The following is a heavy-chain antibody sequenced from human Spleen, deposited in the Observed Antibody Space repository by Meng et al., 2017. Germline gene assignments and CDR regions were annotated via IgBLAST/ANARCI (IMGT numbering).Heavy chain of an antibody. J-gene: IGHJ4*02. Sequence: QVHLQQWGAGLFKPSGTLSLNCAVSGGSISSSNWWSWVRQPPGKGLEWIGEIYHSGSTNYNPSLKSRVTISVDKSKNQFSLKLSSVTAADTAVYYCASVSNTADLHGDYWGQGTLVTVSS. CDR2: IYHSGST. CDR1: GGSISSSNW. V-gene: IGHV4-4*02. D-gene: IGHD5-18*01. CDR3: ASVSNTADLHGDY.